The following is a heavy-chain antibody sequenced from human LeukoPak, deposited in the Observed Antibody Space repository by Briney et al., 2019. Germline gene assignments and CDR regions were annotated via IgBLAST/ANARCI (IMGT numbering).Heavy chain of an antibody. CDR3: ARESPTSGIDS. D-gene: IGHD2-15*01. J-gene: IGHJ5*01. V-gene: IGHV3-53*01. CDR2: IYKNGKE. Sequence: PGGSLRLSCSASGISVESNYMSWVRQAPGKGLEWVSLIYKNGKEYYAESAKGRFSISRDISENSLDLQMNRLRGDDTAVYYCARESPTSGIDSWGQGTLVIVSS. CDR1: GISVESNY.